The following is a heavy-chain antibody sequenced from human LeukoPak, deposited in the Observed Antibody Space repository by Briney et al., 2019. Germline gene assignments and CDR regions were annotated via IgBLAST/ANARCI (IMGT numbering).Heavy chain of an antibody. CDR1: GYSISSGYY. D-gene: IGHD3-22*01. CDR3: ARGGYYDSSGYYDFDY. Sequence: LSETLSLTCTVSGYSISSGYYWGWIRQPPGKGLEWVGSIYHRGSTNYNPSLKSRVTISVDTSKNQFSLKLSSVTAADTAVYYCARGGYYDSSGYYDFDYWGQGTLVTVSS. V-gene: IGHV4-38-2*02. J-gene: IGHJ4*02. CDR2: IYHRGST.